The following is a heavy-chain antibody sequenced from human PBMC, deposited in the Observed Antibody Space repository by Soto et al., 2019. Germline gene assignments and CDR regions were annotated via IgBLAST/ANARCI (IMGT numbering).Heavy chain of an antibody. CDR2: IGTAGDT. D-gene: IGHD2-15*01. J-gene: IGHJ6*02. CDR1: GFTFSSYD. V-gene: IGHV3-13*01. CDR3: ARAAGCSGGSCYSSSEYYYYGMDV. Sequence: EVQLVESGGGLVQPGGSLRLSCAASGFTFSSYDMHWVRQATGKGLEWVSAIGTAGDTYYPGSVKGRFTISRENAKNSLYLQMNSLRAEDTAVYYCARAAGCSGGSCYSSSEYYYYGMDVWGQGTTVTVSS.